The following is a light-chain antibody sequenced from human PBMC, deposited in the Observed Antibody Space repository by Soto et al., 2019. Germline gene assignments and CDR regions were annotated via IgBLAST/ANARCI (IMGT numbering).Light chain of an antibody. CDR1: QGISSY. CDR3: QQSYSTPPT. CDR2: AAS. J-gene: IGKJ4*02. Sequence: DIQMTKSQASLTASPGARVTITCGASQGISSYLNWYQQKPGKAPKLLIYAASSLQSGVPSRFSGSGSGTDFTLSISSLQPEDFATYYCQQSYSTPPTFGGGTKVDIK. V-gene: IGKV1-39*01.